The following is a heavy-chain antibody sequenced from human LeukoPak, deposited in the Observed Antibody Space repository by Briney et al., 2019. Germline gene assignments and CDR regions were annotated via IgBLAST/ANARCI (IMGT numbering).Heavy chain of an antibody. CDR3: ARELPSIDYYDSSGYYSNGMDV. D-gene: IGHD3-22*01. CDR2: IIPIFGTA. J-gene: IGHJ6*02. Sequence: ASVKVSCKASGGTFSSYAISWVRQAPGQGLEWMGGIIPIFGTANYAQKFQGRVTITADESTSTAYMKLSSLRSEDTAVYYCARELPSIDYYDSSGYYSNGMDVWGQGTTVTVSS. V-gene: IGHV1-69*13. CDR1: GGTFSSYA.